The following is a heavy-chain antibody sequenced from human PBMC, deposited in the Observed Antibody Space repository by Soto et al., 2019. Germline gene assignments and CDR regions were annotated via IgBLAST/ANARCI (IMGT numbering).Heavy chain of an antibody. CDR2: VYSGGNT. J-gene: IGHJ6*02. V-gene: IGHV3-53*01. CDR1: GFSVSSNH. CDR3: AKSGYDYYGMDV. Sequence: GGSLSLSCAASGFSVSSNHMNWVRQAPGKGLEWVSAVYSGGNTYYADSVKGRFTISRDNSKNTLYLQMNSLRAEDTALYYCAKSGYDYYGMDVWGQGTTVTVSS. D-gene: IGHD3-3*01.